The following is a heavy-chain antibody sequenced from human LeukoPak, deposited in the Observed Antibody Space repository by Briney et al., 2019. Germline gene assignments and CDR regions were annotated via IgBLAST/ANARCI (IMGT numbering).Heavy chain of an antibody. CDR1: GGSISSYY. V-gene: IGHV4-59*01. J-gene: IGHJ5*02. CDR2: IYYSAST. Sequence: KPSETLSLTCTVSGGSISSYYWSWIRQPPGKGLEWIGYIYYSASTNYNPSLKSRVTISVDTSKNQFSLKLSSVTAADTAVYYCARDSYGDLGWFDPWGQGTLVTVSS. D-gene: IGHD4-17*01. CDR3: ARDSYGDLGWFDP.